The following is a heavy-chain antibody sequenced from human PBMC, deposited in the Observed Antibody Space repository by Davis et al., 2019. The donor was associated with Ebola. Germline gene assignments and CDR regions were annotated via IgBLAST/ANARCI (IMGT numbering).Heavy chain of an antibody. CDR1: GFTVSSNY. J-gene: IGHJ3*02. CDR3: AVATIFGVVDAFDI. CDR2: IYSGGST. V-gene: IGHV3-53*01. D-gene: IGHD3-3*01. Sequence: GESLKISCAASGFTVSSNYMSWVRQAPGKGLEWVSVIYSGGSTYYADSVKGRFTISRDNSKNTLYLQMNSLRAEDTAVYYCAVATIFGVVDAFDIWGQGTMVTVSS.